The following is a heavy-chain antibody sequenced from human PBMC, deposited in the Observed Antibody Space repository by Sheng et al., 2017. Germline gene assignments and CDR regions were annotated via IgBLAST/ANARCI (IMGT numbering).Heavy chain of an antibody. Sequence: QVQLVESGGGVVQPGRSLRLSCAASGFTFSNSAMHWVRQAPGKGLEWVAVISYDGSNKYYADSVKGRFTISRDNSKNTLYLQMNSLRAEDTAVYYCASYSSGWYFDYWGQGTLVTVSS. CDR2: ISYDGSNK. D-gene: IGHD6-19*01. CDR1: GFTFSNSA. CDR3: ASYSSGWYFDY. J-gene: IGHJ4*02. V-gene: IGHV3-30*04.